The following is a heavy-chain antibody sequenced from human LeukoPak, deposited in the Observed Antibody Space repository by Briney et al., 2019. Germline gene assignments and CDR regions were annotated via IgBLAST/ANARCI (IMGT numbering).Heavy chain of an antibody. CDR1: GGSLSAYY. D-gene: IGHD5-12*01. CDR3: ASGDDYKSAYFDY. V-gene: IGHV4-59*13. J-gene: IGHJ4*02. CDR2: IFYSGST. Sequence: SETLSLTCTVSGGSLSAYYWNWIRQPPGKGLEWIGYIFYSGSTKYNPSLKSRVTISVDTSKNQFSLKLTSVTAADTAVYYCASGDDYKSAYFDYWGQGTLVTVSS.